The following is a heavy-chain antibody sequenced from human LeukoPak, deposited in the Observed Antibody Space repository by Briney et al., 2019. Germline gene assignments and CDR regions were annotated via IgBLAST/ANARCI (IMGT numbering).Heavy chain of an antibody. V-gene: IGHV3-23*01. Sequence: GGSLRLSCAASGFTFSSYAMNWVRRAPGKGLEWVSLISTSGFKHYADSVKGRFTVSRDNSKNRLYLQMSSLRAEDTAVYYCAKLVHRAIVIYYCGGDCYPDYWGQGALVTVSS. CDR3: AKLVHRAIVIYYCGGDCYPDY. CDR1: GFTFSSYA. CDR2: ISTSGFK. D-gene: IGHD2-21*02. J-gene: IGHJ4*02.